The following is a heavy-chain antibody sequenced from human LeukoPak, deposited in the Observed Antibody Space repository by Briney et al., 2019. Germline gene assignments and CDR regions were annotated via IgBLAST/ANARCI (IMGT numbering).Heavy chain of an antibody. CDR1: GYTFTTYN. V-gene: IGHV1-18*01. Sequence: ASVKVSCKASGYTFTTYNINWVRQAPGQGLEWMGWISGYNGNTNYAQKLQGRVAMTTDTSTSTAYMELRSLKSDDTAVYYCASLKNYYDSSGYLVTDAFDIWGQGTMVTVSS. CDR2: ISGYNGNT. D-gene: IGHD3-22*01. J-gene: IGHJ3*02. CDR3: ASLKNYYDSSGYLVTDAFDI.